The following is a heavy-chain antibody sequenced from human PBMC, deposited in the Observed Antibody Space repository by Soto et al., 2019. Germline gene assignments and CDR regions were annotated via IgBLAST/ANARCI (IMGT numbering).Heavy chain of an antibody. J-gene: IGHJ5*02. CDR1: GYTFTGYY. D-gene: IGHD4-4*01. V-gene: IGHV1-2*04. CDR2: INPNSGGT. CDR3: ARGEATVYNWFDP. Sequence: ASVKVSCKASGYTFTGYYMHWVRQAPGQGLEWMGWINPNSGGTNYAQKFQGWVTMTRDTSISTAYMELSRLRSDDTAVYYCARGEATVYNWFDPWGQGTLVTVSS.